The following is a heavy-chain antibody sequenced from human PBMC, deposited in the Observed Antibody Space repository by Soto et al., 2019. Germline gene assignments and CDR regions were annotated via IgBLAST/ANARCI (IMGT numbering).Heavy chain of an antibody. D-gene: IGHD3-10*01. Sequence: ASVKVSCKASGYTFTSYDINWVRQATGQGLEWMGWMNPNSGNTGYAQKFQGRVTMTRNTSISTAYMELSSLRSEDTAVYYCARGDVITMVRGVILAYYYYMDVWGKGTTVTVSS. CDR3: ARGDVITMVRGVILAYYYYMDV. CDR2: MNPNSGNT. V-gene: IGHV1-8*01. J-gene: IGHJ6*03. CDR1: GYTFTSYD.